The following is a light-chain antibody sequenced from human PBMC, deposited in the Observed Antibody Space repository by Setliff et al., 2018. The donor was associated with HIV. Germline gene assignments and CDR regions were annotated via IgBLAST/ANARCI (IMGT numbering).Light chain of an antibody. CDR2: DVT. CDR3: CSYAGSYTSFDV. J-gene: IGLJ1*01. Sequence: QSVLAQPRPVSGSPGQSVTISCTGTSSDVGAYNYVSWYQQYPGKAPKLMISDVTKRPSGVPDRFSGSKSGNTASLTISGLQAEDEADYYCCSYAGSYTSFDVFGTGTKVTVL. V-gene: IGLV2-11*01. CDR1: SSDVGAYNY.